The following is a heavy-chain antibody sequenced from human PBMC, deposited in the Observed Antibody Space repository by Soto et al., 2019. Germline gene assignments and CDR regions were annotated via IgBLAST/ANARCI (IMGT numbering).Heavy chain of an antibody. Sequence: QVQLVQSGAEVKKPGASVKVSCKASGYTFTSYYMHWVRQAPGQGLEWMGIINPSGGSTSYAQNFQGRVTMTRDTSTSTVYMELSSLRSEDTAVYYRASGTRDGYNFDYYYGRDVWGQGTTVTVSS. V-gene: IGHV1-46*01. CDR2: INPSGGST. J-gene: IGHJ6*02. CDR1: GYTFTSYY. D-gene: IGHD5-12*01. CDR3: ASGTRDGYNFDYYYGRDV.